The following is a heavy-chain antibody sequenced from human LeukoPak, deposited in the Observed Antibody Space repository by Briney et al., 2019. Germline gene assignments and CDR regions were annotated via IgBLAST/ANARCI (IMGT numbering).Heavy chain of an antibody. Sequence: GGSLRLSCAASGFTLSSYSMNWVRQAPGKGLEWTSYISSSSSTIYYADSVKGRFTISRDNAKNSLYLQMNSLRDEDTAVYYCARASDSSGYYFRNWFDPWGQGTLVTVSS. D-gene: IGHD3-22*01. CDR1: GFTLSSYS. V-gene: IGHV3-48*02. CDR2: ISSSSSTI. J-gene: IGHJ5*02. CDR3: ARASDSSGYYFRNWFDP.